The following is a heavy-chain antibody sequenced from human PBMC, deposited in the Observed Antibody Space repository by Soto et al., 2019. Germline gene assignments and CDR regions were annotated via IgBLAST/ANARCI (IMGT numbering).Heavy chain of an antibody. J-gene: IGHJ4*02. CDR3: ARGLYGGNFDY. D-gene: IGHD2-15*01. CDR1: GVTFTTYG. CDR2: IMRVLGTA. V-gene: IGHV1-69*10. Sequence: GASVKVSCKAPGVTFTTYGITWVRQAPGHGLEWMGGIMRVLGTANYAQKFQGRVTITADKPTRTVYMEMRGLRSEDTAMYYCARGLYGGNFDYWGQGTPVTVSS.